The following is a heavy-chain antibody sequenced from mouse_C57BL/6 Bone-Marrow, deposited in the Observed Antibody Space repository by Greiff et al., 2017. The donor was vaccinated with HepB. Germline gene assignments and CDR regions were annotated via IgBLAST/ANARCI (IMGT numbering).Heavy chain of an antibody. V-gene: IGHV1-26*01. J-gene: IGHJ2*01. CDR2: INPNNGGT. CDR3: ARDHYYGSSPYDY. Sequence: EVKLKQSGPELVKPGASVKISCKASGYTFTDYYMNWVKQSHGKSLEWIGDINPNNGGTSYNQKFKGKATLTVDKSSSTAYMELRSLTSEDSAVYYCARDHYYGSSPYDYWGQGTTLTVSS. D-gene: IGHD1-1*01. CDR1: GYTFTDYY.